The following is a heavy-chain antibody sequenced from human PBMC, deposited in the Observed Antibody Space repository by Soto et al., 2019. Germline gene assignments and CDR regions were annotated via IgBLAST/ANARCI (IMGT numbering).Heavy chain of an antibody. CDR3: AKDPTYCGGDCPWYFDL. CDR1: GFTSSSYA. V-gene: IGHV3-23*01. CDR2: ISGSGGST. D-gene: IGHD2-21*02. J-gene: IGHJ2*01. Sequence: EVQLLESGGGLVQPGGSLRLSCAASGFTSSSYAMSWVRQAPGKGLEWVSAISGSGGSTYYADSVKGRFTISRDNSKTTLYLQMNSLRAEDTAVYYCAKDPTYCGGDCPWYFDLWGRGTLVTVSS.